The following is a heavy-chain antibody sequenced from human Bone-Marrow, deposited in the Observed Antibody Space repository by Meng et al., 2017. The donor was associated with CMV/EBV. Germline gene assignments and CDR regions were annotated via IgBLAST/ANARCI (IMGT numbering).Heavy chain of an antibody. J-gene: IGHJ4*02. D-gene: IGHD3-10*01. CDR1: GFTFSSYS. CDR2: ISSSSSYI. V-gene: IGHV3-21*01. CDR3: AVHGWFGEYYFDY. Sequence: GESLKISCAASGFTFSSYSMNWVRQAPGKGLEWVSSISSSSSYIYYADSVKGRFTISRGNAKNSLYLQMNSLRAEDTAVYYCAVHGWFGEYYFDYWGQGTLVTVSS.